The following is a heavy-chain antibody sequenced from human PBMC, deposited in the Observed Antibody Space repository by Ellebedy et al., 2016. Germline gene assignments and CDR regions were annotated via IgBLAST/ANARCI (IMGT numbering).Heavy chain of an antibody. Sequence: SETLSLTCSVSGDSVNTYYWSWIRQPPGKGLEWIGTIFFSGNTFHNPSLSLKSRVTVSVDTSNNQFSLKLTSVTAADTAVYYCAGIPAGWRGSALNWFDPWGQGALVTVSS. CDR2: IFFSGNT. CDR3: AGIPAGWRGSALNWFDP. D-gene: IGHD6-19*01. J-gene: IGHJ5*02. CDR1: GDSVNTYY. V-gene: IGHV4-59*02.